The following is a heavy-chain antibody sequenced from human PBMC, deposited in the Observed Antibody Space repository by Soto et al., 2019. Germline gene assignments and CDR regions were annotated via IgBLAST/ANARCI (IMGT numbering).Heavy chain of an antibody. Sequence: QVQLEQSGPEVKKPGSSVKVSCKASGGTFSTSAISGVRQAPGQGLEWMGGIMPIFRTPDYAQKFQGRVTVTADESTSTAYMELSGLRSDDTAVYYCARDKDRPQLGGNYYYILDVWGQGTTITVSS. J-gene: IGHJ6*02. CDR2: IMPIFRTP. V-gene: IGHV1-69*12. CDR3: ARDKDRPQLGGNYYYILDV. CDR1: GGTFSTSA. D-gene: IGHD3-3*02.